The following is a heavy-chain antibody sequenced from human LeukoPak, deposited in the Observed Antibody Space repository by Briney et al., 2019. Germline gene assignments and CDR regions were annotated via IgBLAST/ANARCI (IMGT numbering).Heavy chain of an antibody. CDR2: IIPIFGTA. CDR3: ASDSYYYGSGSYYWDY. D-gene: IGHD3-10*01. Sequence: EASVKVSCKASGGTFSSYAISWVRQAPGQGLEWMGGIIPIFGTANYAQKFQGRVTITADKSTSTAYMELSSLRSGDTAVYYCASDSYYYGSGSYYWDYWGQGTLVTVSS. V-gene: IGHV1-69*06. J-gene: IGHJ4*02. CDR1: GGTFSSYA.